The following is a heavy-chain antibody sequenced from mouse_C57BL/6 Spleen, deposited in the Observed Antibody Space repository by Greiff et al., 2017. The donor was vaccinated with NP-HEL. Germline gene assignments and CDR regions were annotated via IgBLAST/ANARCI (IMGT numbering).Heavy chain of an antibody. CDR3: ARRDYYGSSYFDY. Sequence: EVNLVESGGGLVQPGGSLSLSCAASGFTFTDYYMSWVRQPPGKALEWLGFIRNKANGYTTEYSASVKGRFTISRDNSQSILYLQMNALRAEDSATYYCARRDYYGSSYFDYWGQGTTLTVSS. CDR2: IRNKANGYTT. CDR1: GFTFTDYY. V-gene: IGHV7-3*01. D-gene: IGHD1-1*01. J-gene: IGHJ2*01.